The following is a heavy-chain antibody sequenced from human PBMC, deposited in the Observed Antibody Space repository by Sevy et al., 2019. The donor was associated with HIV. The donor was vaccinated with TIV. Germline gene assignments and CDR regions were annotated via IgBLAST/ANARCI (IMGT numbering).Heavy chain of an antibody. CDR3: ARDQHDYAGNVRTGWFDP. J-gene: IGHJ5*02. Sequence: GGSLRLSCAASGFTFSSYTMHWVRQAPGKGLEWVANIIYDGSMKYYADSVKGRFTISRDNSKNTLYLQINSLSAEDTAVYYCARDQHDYAGNVRTGWFDPWGQGILVTVPS. V-gene: IGHV3-30-3*01. CDR1: GFTFSSYT. CDR2: IIYDGSMK. D-gene: IGHD4-17*01.